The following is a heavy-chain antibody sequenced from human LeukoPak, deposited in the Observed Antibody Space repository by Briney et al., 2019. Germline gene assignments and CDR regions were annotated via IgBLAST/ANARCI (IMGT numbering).Heavy chain of an antibody. V-gene: IGHV3-53*01. CDR1: GFSVSDHY. Sequence: GGSLRLSCVVSGFSVSDHYMSWVRQAPGKGLQWLSVIFADDLTYYEDSIKGRFTISRDNSKNTLYLQMNSLRAEDTAVYYCAKGMNPLPSYDDYWGQGTLVTVSS. J-gene: IGHJ4*02. D-gene: IGHD3-3*01. CDR2: IFADDLT. CDR3: AKGMNPLPSYDDY.